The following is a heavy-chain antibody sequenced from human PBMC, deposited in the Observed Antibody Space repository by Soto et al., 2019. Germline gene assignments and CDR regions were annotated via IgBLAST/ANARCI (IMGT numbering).Heavy chain of an antibody. CDR1: GGSISSGGYY. J-gene: IGHJ6*02. CDR3: ARDLAYCGGDCYSSIYYYGMDV. CDR2: IYYSGST. V-gene: IGHV4-31*03. D-gene: IGHD2-21*02. Sequence: PSETLSLTCTVSGGSISSGGYYWSWIRQHPGKGLEWIGYIYYSGSTYYNPSLKSRVTISVDTSKNQFSQKLSSVTAADTAVYYCARDLAYCGGDCYSSIYYYGMDVWGQGTTVTVS.